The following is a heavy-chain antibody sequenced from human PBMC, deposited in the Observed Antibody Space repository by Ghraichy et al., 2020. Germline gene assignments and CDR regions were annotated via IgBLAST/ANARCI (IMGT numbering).Heavy chain of an antibody. CDR2: IWYDGSNK. CDR1: GFTFSSYG. Sequence: GGSLRLSCAASGFTFSSYGMHWVRQAPGKGLEWVAVIWYDGSNKYYADSVKGRFTISRDNSKNTLYLQMNSLRAEDTAVYYCARDLLYPPPVPATPGYWGQGTLVTVSS. J-gene: IGHJ4*02. D-gene: IGHD2-2*01. CDR3: ARDLLYPPPVPATPGY. V-gene: IGHV3-33*01.